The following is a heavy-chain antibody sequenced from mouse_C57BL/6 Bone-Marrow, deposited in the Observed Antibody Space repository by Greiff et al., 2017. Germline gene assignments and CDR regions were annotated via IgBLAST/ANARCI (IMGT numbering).Heavy chain of an antibody. V-gene: IGHV1-82*01. Sequence: VKLQESGPELVKPGASVKISCKASGYAFSSSWMNWVKQRPGKGLEWIGRIYPGDGDTNYNGKFKGKATLTADKSSSTAYMQLSSLTSEDSAVYFCAKYSNYVGFAYWGQGTLVTVSA. J-gene: IGHJ3*01. D-gene: IGHD2-5*01. CDR2: IYPGDGDT. CDR1: GYAFSSSW. CDR3: AKYSNYVGFAY.